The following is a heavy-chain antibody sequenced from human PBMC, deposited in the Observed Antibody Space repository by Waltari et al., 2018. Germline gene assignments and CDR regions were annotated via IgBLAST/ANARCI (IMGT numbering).Heavy chain of an antibody. CDR2: ISGSGGST. CDR1: GFTFSSSA. Sequence: EVQLLESGGGLVQPGASLRLSCAASGFTFSSSAMRWVRQAPGKGLEWVSAISGSGGSTYYADSVKGRFTISRDNSKNTLYLQMNSLRAEDTAVYYCARSTMVDYFDYWGQGTLVTVSS. CDR3: ARSTMVDYFDY. J-gene: IGHJ4*02. D-gene: IGHD3-10*01. V-gene: IGHV3-23*01.